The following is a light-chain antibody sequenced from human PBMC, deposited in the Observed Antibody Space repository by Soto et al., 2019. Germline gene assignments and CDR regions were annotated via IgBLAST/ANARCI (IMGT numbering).Light chain of an antibody. CDR1: QSVYNN. V-gene: IGKV3-15*01. CDR3: HQYDSLPQT. Sequence: EIVMTQSPATLSVSPGERATLSCRASQSVYNNLAWYQQKPGQAPRLLIYGASTRATGIPARFSGSGSGTEFTLTISSLQPEDFATYFCHQYDSLPQTFGPGTKVDIK. J-gene: IGKJ3*01. CDR2: GAS.